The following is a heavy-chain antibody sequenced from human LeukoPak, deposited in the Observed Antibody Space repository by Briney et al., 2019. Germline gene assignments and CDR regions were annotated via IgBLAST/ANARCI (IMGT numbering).Heavy chain of an antibody. V-gene: IGHV1-69*01. CDR2: IIPIFGTA. D-gene: IGHD3-22*01. CDR1: GGTFSSYA. Sequence: ASVKVSCKASGGTFSSYAISWVRQAPGQGLERMGGIIPIFGTANYAQKFQGRVTITADESTSTAYMELSSLRSEDTAVYYCARPLYYYDSSGYEDDALDIWGQGTMVTVSS. CDR3: ARPLYYYDSSGYEDDALDI. J-gene: IGHJ3*02.